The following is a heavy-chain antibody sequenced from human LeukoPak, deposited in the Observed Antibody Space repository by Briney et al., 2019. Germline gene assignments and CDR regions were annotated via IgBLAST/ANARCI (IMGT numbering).Heavy chain of an antibody. CDR1: GGTFSSYT. J-gene: IGHJ4*02. Sequence: ASVKVSCKASGGTFSSYTISWVRQAPGQGLEWMGRIIPILGIANYAQKFQGRVTITADKSTSTAYMGLSSLRSEDTAVYYCASGSGSYYGGYYFDYWGQGTLVTVSS. D-gene: IGHD1-26*01. CDR2: IIPILGIA. CDR3: ASGSGSYYGGYYFDY. V-gene: IGHV1-69*02.